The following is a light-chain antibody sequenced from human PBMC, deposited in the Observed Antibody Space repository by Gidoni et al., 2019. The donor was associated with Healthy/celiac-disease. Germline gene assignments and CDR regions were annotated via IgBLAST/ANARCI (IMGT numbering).Light chain of an antibody. CDR3: QQYYSTPYT. CDR1: QSVLYSSNNKNY. J-gene: IGKJ2*01. CDR2: WAS. Sequence: DIVMTQSPDSLAVSLGERATLNCTSSQSVLYSSNNKNYLAWYQQKPGQPPKLLIYWASTRESGVPDRFSGSGSGTDFTLTISSLQSEDLAVYYCQQYYSTPYTFGQGTKLEIK. V-gene: IGKV4-1*01.